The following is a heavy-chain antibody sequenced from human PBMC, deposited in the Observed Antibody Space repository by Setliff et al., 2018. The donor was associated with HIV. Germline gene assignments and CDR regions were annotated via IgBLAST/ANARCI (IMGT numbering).Heavy chain of an antibody. CDR2: IHHSGRS. D-gene: IGHD6-19*01. CDR1: GGSVSRDYY. V-gene: IGHV4-31*03. CDR3: ARALGIGSAYFQH. Sequence: SETLSLTCTVSGGSVSRDYYWNWIRPRPGKDLEWIGYIHHSGRSSHNPSLKSRLTTSINASKSQFSLKVTSVTAADTAVYYCARALGIGSAYFQHWGLGTLVTVSS. J-gene: IGHJ1*01.